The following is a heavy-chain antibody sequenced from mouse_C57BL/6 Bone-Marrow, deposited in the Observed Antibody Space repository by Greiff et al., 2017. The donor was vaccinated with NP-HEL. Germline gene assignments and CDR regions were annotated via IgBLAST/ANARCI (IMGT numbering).Heavy chain of an antibody. Sequence: EVMLVESGGGLVKPGGSLKLSCAASGLTFSSYAMSWVRQTPEKRLEWVATISDGGSYTYYPDNVKGRFTISRDNAKNNLYLQMSHLKSEDTAMYYCAREGTTVVPYFDYWGQGTTLTVSS. CDR3: AREGTTVVPYFDY. V-gene: IGHV5-4*01. CDR1: GLTFSSYA. D-gene: IGHD1-1*01. CDR2: ISDGGSYT. J-gene: IGHJ2*01.